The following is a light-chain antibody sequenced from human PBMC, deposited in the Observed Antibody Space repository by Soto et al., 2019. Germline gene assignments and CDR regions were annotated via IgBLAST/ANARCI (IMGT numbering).Light chain of an antibody. CDR3: QTWGIGKGI. V-gene: IGLV4-69*01. CDR1: SGHSTYA. Sequence: QPVLTQSPSASASLGASVKLTCTLSSGHSTYAIAWHQQQPEKGPRYLMKLNSDGRHTKGDGIPDRFSGSSSGAERYLTISSLQSEDEADYYCQTWGIGKGIFGGGTKLTVL. J-gene: IGLJ2*01. CDR2: LNSDGRH.